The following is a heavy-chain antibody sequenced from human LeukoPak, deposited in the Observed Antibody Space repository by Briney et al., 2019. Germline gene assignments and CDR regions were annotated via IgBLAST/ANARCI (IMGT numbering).Heavy chain of an antibody. Sequence: PSETLSLTCSVSGASISTSSLYWGWIRQPPGKGLQWIGSFYYGANTYYTPSLKSRVTISVDASKNQFSLNLRSVNVADTAVYYCARSDDLDYWGQGTLVTVSS. D-gene: IGHD1-1*01. CDR3: ARSDDLDY. J-gene: IGHJ4*02. CDR1: GASISTSSLY. CDR2: FYYGANT. V-gene: IGHV4-39*01.